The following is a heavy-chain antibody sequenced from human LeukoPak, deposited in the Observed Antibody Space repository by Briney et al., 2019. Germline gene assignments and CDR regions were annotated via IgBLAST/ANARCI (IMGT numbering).Heavy chain of an antibody. CDR2: ISSSSSTI. J-gene: IGHJ4*02. CDR3: ARVGHSSGWNRGWYFDY. Sequence: GGSLRLSCAASGFTFSSYSMNWVRQAPGKGLEWVSYISSSSSTIYYADSVKGRFTISRDNAKNSLYLQMNSLRAEDTAVYYCARVGHSSGWNRGWYFDYWGQGTLVTVSS. D-gene: IGHD6-19*01. V-gene: IGHV3-48*01. CDR1: GFTFSSYS.